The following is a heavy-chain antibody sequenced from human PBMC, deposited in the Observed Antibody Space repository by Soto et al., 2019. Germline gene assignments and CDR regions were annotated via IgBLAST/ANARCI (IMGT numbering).Heavy chain of an antibody. J-gene: IGHJ4*02. D-gene: IGHD6-13*01. CDR1: GFTFSSYA. V-gene: IGHV3-23*01. CDR3: AKDVGWPIAAAGKWGFDY. CDR2: ISGSGGST. Sequence: GGSLRLSCAASGFTFSSYAMSWVRQAPGKGLEWVSAISGSGGSTYYADSVKGRFTISRDNSKNTLYLQMNSLRAEDTAVYYCAKDVGWPIAAAGKWGFDYWGQGTLVTVSS.